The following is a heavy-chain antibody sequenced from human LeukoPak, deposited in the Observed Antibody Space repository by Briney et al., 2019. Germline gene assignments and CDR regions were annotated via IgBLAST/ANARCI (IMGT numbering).Heavy chain of an antibody. CDR3: ARATLRYSSRYMDV. Sequence: GGSLRLSCAASGFTFTSYSMNWVRQAPGEGLEWVSSIGSSSSYIFYADSVKGRFTISRDNAKNSLYLQMTSLRAEDTAVYYCARATLRYSSRYMDVWGKGTTVTVSS. D-gene: IGHD3-9*01. CDR2: IGSSSSYI. J-gene: IGHJ6*03. V-gene: IGHV3-21*01. CDR1: GFTFTSYS.